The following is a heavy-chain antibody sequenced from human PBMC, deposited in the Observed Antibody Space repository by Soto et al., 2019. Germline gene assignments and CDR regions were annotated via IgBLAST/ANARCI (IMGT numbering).Heavy chain of an antibody. V-gene: IGHV3-30*18. J-gene: IGHJ6*02. CDR2: ISYDGILK. CDR1: GFTFSDFC. D-gene: IGHD3-10*01. Sequence: GGSLRLSCAASGFTFSDFCIHWVRQAPCKGLEWVAIISYDGILKYYADSVKGRFTISRDTSKGAVYLQMNSLTPEDTAVYYCSKDFKVSGGHYGSLNYYYGMDVGGQGTKV. CDR3: SKDFKVSGGHYGSLNYYYGMDV.